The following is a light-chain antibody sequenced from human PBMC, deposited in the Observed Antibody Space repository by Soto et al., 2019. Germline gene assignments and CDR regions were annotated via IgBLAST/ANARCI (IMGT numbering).Light chain of an antibody. CDR1: SSNIGNNA. Sequence: QSVLTQPPSVSEAPRQRVTISCSGSSSNIGNNAVNWYQQLPGKAPKLLIYYDDLLPSGVSDRFSGSKSGTSASLAISGLQSEDEADYYFAAWDYSLNGPVFGGVTKLTVL. V-gene: IGLV1-36*01. CDR3: AAWDYSLNGPV. J-gene: IGLJ2*01. CDR2: YDD.